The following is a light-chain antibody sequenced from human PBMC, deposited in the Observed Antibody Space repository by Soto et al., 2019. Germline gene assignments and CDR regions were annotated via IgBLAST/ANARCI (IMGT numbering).Light chain of an antibody. CDR2: LEGSGSY. V-gene: IGLV4-60*03. CDR3: GTWDSNASGV. J-gene: IGLJ2*01. Sequence: QPVLTQSSSASASLGSSVKLTCTLSSGHSSYIIAWHQQQPGKAPRYLMKLEGSGSYNKGSGVPDRFSGSSSGADRYLTISNLQSEDEADYYCGTWDSNASGVFGGGTKVTVL. CDR1: SGHSSYI.